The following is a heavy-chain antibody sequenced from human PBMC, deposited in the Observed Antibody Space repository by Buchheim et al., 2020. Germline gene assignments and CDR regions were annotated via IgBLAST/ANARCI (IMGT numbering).Heavy chain of an antibody. J-gene: IGHJ5*02. CDR3: ATLPTGSAWFDT. CDR1: GDSIKTSNHY. V-gene: IGHV4-61*02. D-gene: IGHD6-25*01. Sequence: QVQLQESGPGLVKPSQTLSLTCSVSGDSIKTSNHYWTWIRQPAGKGPEWIGRVYRVGAGTRDYNPALRCRVTMSVGASNNQFSLKLSAVGAADTAVYYCATLPTGSAWFDTWGQG. CDR2: VYRVGAGT.